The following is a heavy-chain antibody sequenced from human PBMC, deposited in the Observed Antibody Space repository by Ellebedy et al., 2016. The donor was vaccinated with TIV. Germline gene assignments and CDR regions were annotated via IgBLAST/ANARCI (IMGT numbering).Heavy chain of an antibody. Sequence: ASVKVSCKASGYTFTDYYMHWVRQAPGQGLEWMGWINLNSGGTNYAQKFQGRVTMTRDTSISTVYMELSRLRSDDTAVYYCARWQVSQYGMDVWGQGTTVTVSS. V-gene: IGHV1-2*02. CDR3: ARWQVSQYGMDV. CDR2: INLNSGGT. J-gene: IGHJ6*02. CDR1: GYTFTDYY. D-gene: IGHD6-19*01.